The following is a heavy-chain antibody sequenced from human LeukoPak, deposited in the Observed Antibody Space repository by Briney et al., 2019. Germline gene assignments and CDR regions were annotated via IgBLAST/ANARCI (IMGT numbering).Heavy chain of an antibody. V-gene: IGHV1-58*02. D-gene: IGHD3-10*01. CDR2: IVVGSGYT. CDR1: GYTFSEFE. Sequence: SVKVSCKASGYTFSEFEIHWVRQATGQRLEWIGWIVVGSGYTNYAQKFQERVTFTGDMSTGTVYMELSSLRSEDTAVYYCAVARGLTDPLDFWGQGTLVTVSS. J-gene: IGHJ4*02. CDR3: AVARGLTDPLDF.